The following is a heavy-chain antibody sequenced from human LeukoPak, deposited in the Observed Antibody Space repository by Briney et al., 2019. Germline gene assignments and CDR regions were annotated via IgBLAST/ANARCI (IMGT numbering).Heavy chain of an antibody. CDR3: ASFVDTAMVINDY. D-gene: IGHD5-18*01. CDR2: IIPIFGTA. CDR1: VGTFSSYA. Sequence: SVKVSCKASVGTFSSYAISWVRQAPGQGLEWMGGIIPIFGTANYAQKFQGRVTITADKSTSTAYMELSSLRSEDTAVYYCASFVDTAMVINDYWGQGTLVTVSS. J-gene: IGHJ4*02. V-gene: IGHV1-69*06.